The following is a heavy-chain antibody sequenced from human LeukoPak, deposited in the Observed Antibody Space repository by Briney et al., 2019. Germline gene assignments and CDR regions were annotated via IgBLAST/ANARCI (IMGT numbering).Heavy chain of an antibody. CDR2: ISSSSTI. CDR3: AREGHIWFGELTDAFDI. Sequence: GGSLRLSCAASGFTFSDAWMSWVRQAPGKGLEWVSYISSSSTIYYADSVKGRFTISRDNAKNSLYLQMNSLRDEDTAVYYCAREGHIWFGELTDAFDIWGQGTMVTVSS. CDR1: GFTFSDAW. D-gene: IGHD3-10*01. J-gene: IGHJ3*02. V-gene: IGHV3-69-1*01.